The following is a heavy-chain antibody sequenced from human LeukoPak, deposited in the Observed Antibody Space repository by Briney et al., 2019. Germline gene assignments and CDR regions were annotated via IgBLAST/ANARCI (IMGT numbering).Heavy chain of an antibody. CDR2: IIPIFGTA. CDR3: ARDSRDYGSGSSQYYFDY. CDR1: GGTFSSYA. D-gene: IGHD3-10*01. J-gene: IGHJ4*02. V-gene: IGHV1-69*13. Sequence: SVKVSCKASGGTFSSYAISWVRQAPGQGLEWMGGIIPIFGTANYAQKFQGRVTITADESTSTAYMELSSLRSEDAAVYYCARDSRDYGSGSSQYYFDYWGQGTLVTVSS.